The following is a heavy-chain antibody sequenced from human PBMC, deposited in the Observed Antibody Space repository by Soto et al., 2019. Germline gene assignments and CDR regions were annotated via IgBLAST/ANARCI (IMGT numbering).Heavy chain of an antibody. CDR3: ARSGGYCSSMSCYAVNY. J-gene: IGHJ4*02. CDR2: IHYSGNT. D-gene: IGHD2-2*01. V-gene: IGHV4-39*01. Sequence: SETLSLTCTVSGGSISSSSYHWAWIRQPPGKGLEWIGSIHYSGNTNYNPSLKSRVTISVDMSKNQFSLKLSSVTAADTAVYYCARSGGYCSSMSCYAVNYWGQVTLVIVSS. CDR1: GGSISSSSYH.